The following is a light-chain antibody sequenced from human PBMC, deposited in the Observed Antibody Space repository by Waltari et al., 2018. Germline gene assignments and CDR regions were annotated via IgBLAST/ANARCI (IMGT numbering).Light chain of an antibody. CDR2: DVN. CDR1: SSDVGGHDY. CDR3: SSYSTSSSLIL. J-gene: IGLJ2*01. V-gene: IGLV2-14*03. Sequence: QSALSQPASVSGSPGQSITISCTGASSDVGGHDYVPWYQQHPGKAPKLIIRDVNNRPSGVSNRFSGSKSGNTASLTISGLQAEDEADYYCSSYSTSSSLILFGEGTKVTVL.